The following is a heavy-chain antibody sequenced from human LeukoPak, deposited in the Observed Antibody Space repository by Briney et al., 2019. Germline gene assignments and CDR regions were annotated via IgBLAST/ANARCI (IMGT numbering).Heavy chain of an antibody. D-gene: IGHD6-13*01. J-gene: IGHJ4*02. CDR2: INHSGSA. Sequence: SETLSLTCAVYGGSFSNYYWTWIRQPPGKGLEWMGEINHSGSARYNPSLKSRVTISVDTSKNQFSLKLSSVTAADTAVYYCASGGSFRQQLVKWGQGTLVTVSS. CDR1: GGSFSNYY. V-gene: IGHV4-34*01. CDR3: ASGGSFRQQLVK.